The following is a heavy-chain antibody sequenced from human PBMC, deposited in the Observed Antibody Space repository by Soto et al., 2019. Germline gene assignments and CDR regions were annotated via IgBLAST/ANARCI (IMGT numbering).Heavy chain of an antibody. J-gene: IGHJ5*02. V-gene: IGHV4-4*07. CDR1: GGSISSYY. CDR3: ARDSHYYDSSGYSRNWFDP. CDR2: IYTSGST. D-gene: IGHD3-22*01. Sequence: QVQLQESGPGLVKPSETLSLTCTVSGGSISSYYWSWIRQPAGKGLEWIGRIYTSGSTNYNPSLKSRVTMSVDTSKNQFSLKLSSVTAADTAVYYCARDSHYYDSSGYSRNWFDPWGQGTLVTVSS.